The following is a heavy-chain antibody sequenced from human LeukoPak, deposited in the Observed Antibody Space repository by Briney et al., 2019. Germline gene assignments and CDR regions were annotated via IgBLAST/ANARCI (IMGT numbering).Heavy chain of an antibody. D-gene: IGHD2-21*01. Sequence: SETLSLTCTVSGGSISSYYWSWIRQPAGKGLEWLGRIYSSGSANYNPSLKSRVTMSVDTSTNQFSLNLRSVAAADPAVYYCAGGTGGECGDFWGQGTLVNVSS. CDR3: AGGTGGECGDF. CDR2: IYSSGSA. V-gene: IGHV4-4*07. CDR1: GGSISSYY. J-gene: IGHJ4*02.